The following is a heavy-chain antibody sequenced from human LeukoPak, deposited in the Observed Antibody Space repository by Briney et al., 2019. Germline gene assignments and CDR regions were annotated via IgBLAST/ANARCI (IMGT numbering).Heavy chain of an antibody. V-gene: IGHV1-2*02. Sequence: ASVKVSCKASGYTLTGYYMHWVRQAPGQGLEWMGWINPNSGGTNYAQKFQGRVTMTRDTSISTAYMELSRLRSDDTAVYYCARVGDHCSSTSCYYYYGMDVWGQGTTVTVSS. CDR1: GYTLTGYY. CDR3: ARVGDHCSSTSCYYYYGMDV. CDR2: INPNSGGT. J-gene: IGHJ6*02. D-gene: IGHD2-2*01.